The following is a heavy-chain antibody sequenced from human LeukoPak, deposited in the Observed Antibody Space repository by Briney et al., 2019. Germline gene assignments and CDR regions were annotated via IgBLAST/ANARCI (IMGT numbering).Heavy chain of an antibody. CDR3: ARRSCSSTSCTLDY. D-gene: IGHD2-2*01. V-gene: IGHV3-48*03. CDR1: GLTLSSYE. CDR2: ISSSGSTK. J-gene: IGHJ4*02. Sequence: GGSLRLSCAASGLTLSSYEMNWVRQAPGKGLEWVSYISSSGSTKYYADSVKGRFTISRDNAENSLYLQMNSLRAEDTAVYYWARRSCSSTSCTLDYWGQGTLVTVSS.